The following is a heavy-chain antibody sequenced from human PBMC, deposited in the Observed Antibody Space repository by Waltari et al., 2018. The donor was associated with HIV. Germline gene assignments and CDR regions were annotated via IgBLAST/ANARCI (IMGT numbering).Heavy chain of an antibody. Sequence: QVQLQQWGAGLLKPSETLSLTCAVYGGSFSGYYWSWIRKPPGKGLEWMGEITHSGSTNAKPALTSRVTISVDTSKNHVSLKLSSVTAADTAVYYCARGRSPYSSGWYASEYWGQGTLVTVSS. V-gene: IGHV4-34*01. D-gene: IGHD6-19*01. J-gene: IGHJ4*02. CDR2: ITHSGST. CDR1: GGSFSGYY. CDR3: ARGRSPYSSGWYASEY.